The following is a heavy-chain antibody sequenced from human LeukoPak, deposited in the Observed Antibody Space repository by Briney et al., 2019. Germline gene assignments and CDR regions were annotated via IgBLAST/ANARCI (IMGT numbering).Heavy chain of an antibody. V-gene: IGHV3-21*01. D-gene: IGHD1-1*01. Sequence: PGGSLRLSCAASGFTFSSYSMNWVRQAPGKGLEWVSSISSSSYIYYADSVKGRFTISRDNAKNSLYLQMNSLRAEDTAVYYCARSRGAGRPNWFDPWGQGTLVTVSS. CDR1: GFTFSSYS. CDR3: ARSRGAGRPNWFDP. CDR2: ISSSSYI. J-gene: IGHJ5*02.